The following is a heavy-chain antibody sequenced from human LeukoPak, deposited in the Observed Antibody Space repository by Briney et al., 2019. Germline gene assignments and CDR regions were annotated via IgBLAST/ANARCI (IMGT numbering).Heavy chain of an antibody. CDR3: ARADIAVAAPSDY. CDR1: GGTFSSYT. J-gene: IGHJ4*02. D-gene: IGHD6-19*01. V-gene: IGHV1-69*02. CDR2: IIPILGIA. Sequence: ASVKVSCKASGGTFSSYTISWVRQAPGQGLEWMGRIIPILGIANYAQKFQGRVTITADKSTSTAYMELSSLRSEDTAVYYRARADIAVAAPSDYWGQGTLVTVSS.